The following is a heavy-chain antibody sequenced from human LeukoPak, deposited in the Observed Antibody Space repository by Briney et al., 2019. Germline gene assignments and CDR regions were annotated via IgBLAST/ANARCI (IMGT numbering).Heavy chain of an antibody. V-gene: IGHV3-48*01. D-gene: IGHD1-26*01. Sequence: PGGSLRLSCAASGFTFSSYAMNWVRQAPGTGLEWVSYISPSSTLIYYADSVKGRFTISRDNAKKSLSLQMNSLRAEDTAVYYCASLASEWELPEVDYWGLGTLVTVSS. CDR3: ASLASEWELPEVDY. J-gene: IGHJ4*02. CDR2: ISPSSTLI. CDR1: GFTFSSYA.